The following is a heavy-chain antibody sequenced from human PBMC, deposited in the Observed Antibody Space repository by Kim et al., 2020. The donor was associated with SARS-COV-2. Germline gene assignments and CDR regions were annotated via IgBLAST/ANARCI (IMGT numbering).Heavy chain of an antibody. CDR1: GFTFSSYG. CDR3: ARDWWELQYYYYYGMDV. D-gene: IGHD1-26*01. CDR2: IWYDGSNK. Sequence: GGSLRLSCAASGFTFSSYGMHWVRQAPGKGLEWVAVIWYDGSNKYYADSVKGRFTISRDNSKNTLYLQMNSLRAEDTAVYYCARDWWELQYYYYYGMDVWGQGTTGTVSS. V-gene: IGHV3-33*01. J-gene: IGHJ6*02.